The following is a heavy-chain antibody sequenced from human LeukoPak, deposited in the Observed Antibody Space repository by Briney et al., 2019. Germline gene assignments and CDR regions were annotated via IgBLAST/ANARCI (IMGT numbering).Heavy chain of an antibody. CDR2: ISYDGSNK. CDR3: ARVVGY. J-gene: IGHJ4*02. Sequence: GGSLRLSCAASGFPFSSYAMHWVREAPGKGLEWVAVISYDGSNKYYADSVKGRFTISRDNSKNTLYLQMNSLRAEDTAVYYCARVVGYWGQGNLVTVSS. V-gene: IGHV3-30-3*01. CDR1: GFPFSSYA.